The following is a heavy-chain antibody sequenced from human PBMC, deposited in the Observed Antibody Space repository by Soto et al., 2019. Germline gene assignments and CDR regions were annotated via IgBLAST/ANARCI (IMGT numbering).Heavy chain of an antibody. CDR1: GFTFRSYG. CDR3: ARDPRTTVSSNDAFDI. CDR2: IWYDGSNK. J-gene: IGHJ3*02. V-gene: IGHV3-33*01. Sequence: GGSLGLSCAASGFTFRSYGMHWVRQAPGKGLEWVAVIWYDGSNKYYADSVKGRFTISRDNSKNTLYLQMNSLRAEDTAVYYCARDPRTTVSSNDAFDIWGQGTMVTVSS. D-gene: IGHD4-17*01.